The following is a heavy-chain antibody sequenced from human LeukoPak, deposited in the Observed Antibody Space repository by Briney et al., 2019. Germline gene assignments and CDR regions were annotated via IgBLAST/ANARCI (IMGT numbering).Heavy chain of an antibody. J-gene: IGHJ4*02. Sequence: GGSVRLSCAASGFTFRYYGMHWVRQAPGKGLEWVTVACHDGWRGVSDNYYVDSVKGRFTVSRDNSKNTLYLQMNSLRAEDTAVYYCAKDRRAYDILTGYYVPYYFDYWGQGTLVTVSS. CDR3: AKDRRAYDILTGYYVPYYFDY. CDR1: GFTFRYYG. V-gene: IGHV3-33*06. CDR2: ACHDGWRGVSDN. D-gene: IGHD3-9*01.